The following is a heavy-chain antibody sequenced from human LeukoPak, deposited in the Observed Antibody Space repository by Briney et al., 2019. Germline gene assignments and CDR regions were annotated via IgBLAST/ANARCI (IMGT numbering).Heavy chain of an antibody. D-gene: IGHD1-14*01. J-gene: IGHJ4*02. CDR2: INPNSGGT. V-gene: IGHV1-2*02. Sequence: GASVKVSCRASGYTFTSYYMHWARQAPGQGLDWMGWINPNSGGTKYARNFQDRVTMTRDTSISTVYLELKRLRSDDTAIYYCAREAELIDKLFDYWGQGSLVTVSP. CDR3: AREAELIDKLFDY. CDR1: GYTFTSYY.